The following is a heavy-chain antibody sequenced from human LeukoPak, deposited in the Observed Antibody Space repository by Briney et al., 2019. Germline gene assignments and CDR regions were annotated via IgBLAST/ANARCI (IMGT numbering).Heavy chain of an antibody. CDR1: DDSITMYY. CDR2: VDHTGST. J-gene: IGHJ4*02. V-gene: IGHV4-59*01. Sequence: SETLSLTCSVSDDSITMYYWTWIRQPPGKGLEWIGYVDHTGSTNFNPSLNGRVSISRDTTNNLFSLRLRSVTAADTAVYYCARAGWFGEYSFDYWGQGTLVTVSS. D-gene: IGHD3-10*01. CDR3: ARAGWFGEYSFDY.